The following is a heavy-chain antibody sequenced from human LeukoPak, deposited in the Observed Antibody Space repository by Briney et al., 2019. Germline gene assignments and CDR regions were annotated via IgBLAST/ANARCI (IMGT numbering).Heavy chain of an antibody. CDR3: VRPRIQVSDY. CDR1: GFTFNSYS. CDR2: ISSSGSTI. V-gene: IGHV3-48*01. D-gene: IGHD5-18*01. Sequence: GGSLRLSCAASGFTFNSYSMNWVRQAPGKGLEWVSYISSSGSTIYYADSVKGRFTISRDNAKNSLYLQMNSLRAEDTAVYYCVRPRIQVSDYWGQGALVTASS. J-gene: IGHJ4*02.